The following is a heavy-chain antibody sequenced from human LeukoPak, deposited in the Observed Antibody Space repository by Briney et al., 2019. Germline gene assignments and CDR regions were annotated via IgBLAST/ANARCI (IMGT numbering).Heavy chain of an antibody. CDR2: ISSSSSYI. D-gene: IGHD3-9*01. Sequence: GASLRLSCAASGFTFSSYSMNWVRQAPGKGLEWVSSISSSSSYIYYADSVKGRFTISRDNAKNSLYLQMNSLRAEDTAVYYCARDILTGSRPFPFDYWGQGTLVTVSS. J-gene: IGHJ4*02. V-gene: IGHV3-21*01. CDR3: ARDILTGSRPFPFDY. CDR1: GFTFSSYS.